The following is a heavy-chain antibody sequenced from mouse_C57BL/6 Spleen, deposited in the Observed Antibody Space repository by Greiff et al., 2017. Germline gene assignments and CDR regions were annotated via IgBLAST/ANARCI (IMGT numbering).Heavy chain of an antibody. V-gene: IGHV1-52*01. Sequence: QVQLQQPGAELVRPGSSVKLSCKASGYTFTSYWMHWVKQRPIQGLEWIGNIYPSDSETHYNQKFKDKATLTVDNSSSTAYMQLSSLTSEDSAVYYCARTGTNFDVWGTGTTVTVSS. CDR1: GYTFTSYW. J-gene: IGHJ1*03. CDR2: IYPSDSET. D-gene: IGHD4-1*01. CDR3: ARTGTNFDV.